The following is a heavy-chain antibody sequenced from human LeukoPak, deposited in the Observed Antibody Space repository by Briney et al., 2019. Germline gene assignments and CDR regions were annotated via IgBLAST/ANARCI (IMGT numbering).Heavy chain of an antibody. D-gene: IGHD5-12*01. Sequence: GGSLRLSCAASGFTFSSYTFKWVRQAPGKGLEWVASITSTSSYIYYSDSVQGRFAVSRDNAKNSLYLQMNSLMVEDTAVFYCVRRGPNNSGLDYWGQGTLVTVSS. CDR2: ITSTSSYI. V-gene: IGHV3-21*01. CDR1: GFTFSSYT. J-gene: IGHJ4*02. CDR3: VRRGPNNSGLDY.